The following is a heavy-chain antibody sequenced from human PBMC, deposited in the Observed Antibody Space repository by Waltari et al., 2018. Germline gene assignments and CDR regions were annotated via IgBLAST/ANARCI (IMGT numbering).Heavy chain of an antibody. CDR1: GFTFSSYG. J-gene: IGHJ4*02. D-gene: IGHD3-16*01. CDR2: IRNDESNK. Sequence: QVQLVESGGGVVQSGGSLRLSCAASGFTFSSYGMHWVRQAPGKGREGVAFIRNDESNKDYGDSVQGRFTISRDTSKNTLYLQMDSLRAEDTAVYYCAKDSLWGTLDYLCQGTLVTVSS. CDR3: AKDSLWGTLDY. V-gene: IGHV3-30*02.